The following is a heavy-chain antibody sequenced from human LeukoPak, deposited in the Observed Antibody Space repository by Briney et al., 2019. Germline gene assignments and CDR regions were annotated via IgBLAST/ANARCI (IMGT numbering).Heavy chain of an antibody. J-gene: IGHJ4*02. D-gene: IGHD1-26*01. Sequence: ASVKVSCKTSCYTFTSYGIGWVRQAPGQGLEWMAWISGYNGNTNYAQKLQGRVTVTTDTSTSTAYMELRSLRSDDTAVYYCTRDRSASGSQNYWGQGTLVTVSS. CDR3: TRDRSASGSQNY. V-gene: IGHV1-18*01. CDR2: ISGYNGNT. CDR1: CYTFTSYG.